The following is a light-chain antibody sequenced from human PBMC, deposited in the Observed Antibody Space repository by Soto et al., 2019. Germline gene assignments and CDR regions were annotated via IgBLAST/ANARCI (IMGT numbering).Light chain of an antibody. V-gene: IGKV1-27*01. CDR3: QKYYSAPFT. CDR1: QGISNY. CDR2: AAS. Sequence: DIQMTQSPSSLSASVGDRVTITCRASQGISNYLAWYQQKPGKVPKLLIYAASTSQSGVPSRFSGSGSGTDFTLTISSLQPEDVATYYCQKYYSAPFTFGPGTKVDIK. J-gene: IGKJ3*01.